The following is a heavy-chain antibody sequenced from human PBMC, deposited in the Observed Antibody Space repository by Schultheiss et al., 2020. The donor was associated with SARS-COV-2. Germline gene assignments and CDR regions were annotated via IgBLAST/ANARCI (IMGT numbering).Heavy chain of an antibody. V-gene: IGHV1-2*02. J-gene: IGHJ3*01. CDR2: INPNSVGT. CDR1: GYTFTGYY. Sequence: ASVKVSCKASGYTFTGYYMHWVRQAPGQGLEWMGWINPNSVGTNYAQKFQGRVTMTTDTSTSTAYMELSRLRSDDTAVYYCASGVGQQLALFSRWGQGTMVTVSS. D-gene: IGHD6-13*01. CDR3: ASGVGQQLALFSR.